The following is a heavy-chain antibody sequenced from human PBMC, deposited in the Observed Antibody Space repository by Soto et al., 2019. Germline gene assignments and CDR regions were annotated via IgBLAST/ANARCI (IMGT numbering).Heavy chain of an antibody. J-gene: IGHJ1*01. D-gene: IGHD3-16*02. CDR3: ASNSYRT. V-gene: IGHV4-39*01. CDR1: GASISGSSYY. Sequence: QLQLQESGPGLVKPSETLSLPCTVSGASISGSSYYWGWIRQPPGKGLEWIGSSYYSGSTYYSPSLKSRVTVSVDTCKRQFSRKLSSVTAADTAVYYCASNSYRTWGQGILVTVSS. CDR2: SYYSGST.